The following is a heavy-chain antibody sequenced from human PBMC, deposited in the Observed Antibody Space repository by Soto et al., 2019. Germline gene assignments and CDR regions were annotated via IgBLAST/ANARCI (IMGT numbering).Heavy chain of an antibody. J-gene: IGHJ3*02. Sequence: SETLSLTCTVSGGSISSSSYYWGWIRQPPGKGLEWIGSIYYSGSTYYNPSLKSRVTISVDTSKNQFSLKLSSVTAADTAVYYCARPLLYSGYDYRHYSAAAETDAFDIWGQGTMVTVSS. CDR1: GGSISSSSYY. D-gene: IGHD5-12*01. CDR2: IYYSGST. CDR3: ARPLLYSGYDYRHYSAAAETDAFDI. V-gene: IGHV4-39*01.